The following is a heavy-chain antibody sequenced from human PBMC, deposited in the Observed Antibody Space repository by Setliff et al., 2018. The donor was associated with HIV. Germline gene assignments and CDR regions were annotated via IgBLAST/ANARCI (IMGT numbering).Heavy chain of an antibody. CDR3: AKDILCSGGSCKHFDS. Sequence: QTGGSLRLSCAASGFTFSNYAMSWVRQAPGKGLEWVSTIIGGGGTTYYADSAKGRFTISRDNSKNAVYLHMDSLSAEDTAVYFCAKDILCSGGSCKHFDSWGQETLVTVSS. D-gene: IGHD2-15*01. J-gene: IGHJ4*02. CDR1: GFTFSNYA. CDR2: IIGGGGTT. V-gene: IGHV3-23*01.